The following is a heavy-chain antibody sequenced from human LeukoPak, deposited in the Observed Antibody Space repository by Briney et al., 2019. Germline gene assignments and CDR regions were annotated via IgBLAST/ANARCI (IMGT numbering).Heavy chain of an antibody. V-gene: IGHV3-74*01. D-gene: IGHD3-10*02. CDR2: INSDGSST. J-gene: IGHJ6*04. CDR1: GFTFSNYG. CDR3: AELGITMIGGV. Sequence: QPGGSLRLSCAASGFTFSNYGMHWVRQAPGKGLVWVSRINSDGSSTTYADSVKGRFTISRDNAKNSLYPQMNSLRAEDTAVYYCAELGITMIGGVWGKGTTVTISS.